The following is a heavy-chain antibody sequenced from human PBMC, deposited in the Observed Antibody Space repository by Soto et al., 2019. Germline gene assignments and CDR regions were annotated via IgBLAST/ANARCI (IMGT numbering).Heavy chain of an antibody. CDR1: GGSISSYY. J-gene: IGHJ5*02. V-gene: IGHV4-59*08. CDR3: ARSWQYYDILTGAFDP. Sequence: SETLSLTCTVSGGSISSYYWSWIRQPPGKGLEWIGYIYYSGSTNYNPSLKSRVTISVDTSKNQFSLKLSPVTAADTAVYYCARSWQYYDILTGAFDPWGQGTLVTVSS. CDR2: IYYSGST. D-gene: IGHD3-9*01.